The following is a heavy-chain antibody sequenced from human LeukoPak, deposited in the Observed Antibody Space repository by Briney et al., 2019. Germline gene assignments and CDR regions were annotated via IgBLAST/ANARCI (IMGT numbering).Heavy chain of an antibody. D-gene: IGHD6-13*01. CDR3: ARGSSWAPEDFQH. CDR2: INPNSGGT. V-gene: IGHV1-2*02. Sequence: VASVKVSCKASGYTFTGYYMHWVRQAPGQGLEWMGWINPNSGGTNYAQKFQGRVTMTRDTSISTAYMELSRLRSDDTAVYYCARGSSWAPEDFQHWGQGTLVTVSS. CDR1: GYTFTGYY. J-gene: IGHJ1*01.